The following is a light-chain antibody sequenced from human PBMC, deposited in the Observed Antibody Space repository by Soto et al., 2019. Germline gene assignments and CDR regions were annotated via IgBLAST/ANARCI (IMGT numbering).Light chain of an antibody. J-gene: IGKJ1*01. Sequence: DIQMTHSPSTLSASVGDRATITCRASQSIMYWLAWFQQKPGKAPRLLIYEASMLESGVPSRISGSGSGTEFTLTISSLQPDDFATYYCQQYTNYPWTFGQGTKVDIK. V-gene: IGKV1-5*03. CDR1: QSIMYW. CDR3: QQYTNYPWT. CDR2: EAS.